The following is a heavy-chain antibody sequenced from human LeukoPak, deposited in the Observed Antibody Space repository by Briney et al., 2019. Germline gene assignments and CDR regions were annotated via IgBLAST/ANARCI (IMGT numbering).Heavy chain of an antibody. J-gene: IGHJ6*02. CDR1: GYTFTGYY. V-gene: IGHV1-2*02. CDR2: INPNSGGT. CDR3: ARVPDCSSTSCYDIHYYGMDV. Sequence: GASVKVSCKASGYTFTGYYMHWVRQAPGQGLEWMGWINPNSGGTNYAQKFQGRVTMTRDTSISTAYMERSRLRSDDTAVYYCARVPDCSSTSCYDIHYYGMDVWGQGTTVTVSS. D-gene: IGHD2-2*01.